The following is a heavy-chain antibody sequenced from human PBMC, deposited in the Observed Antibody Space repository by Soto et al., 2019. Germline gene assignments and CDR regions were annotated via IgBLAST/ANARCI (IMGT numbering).Heavy chain of an antibody. CDR2: INAGNGNT. V-gene: IGHV1-3*01. J-gene: IGHJ4*02. CDR3: ARTYYDILTGYSPTLFDY. Sequence: ASVKVSCKASGYAFTNFAIHWVRQAPGQRLEWMGWINAGNGNTKYSQRFQARVTITRDTSASTAYMEMSRLRSEDTAVYYCARTYYDILTGYSPTLFDYWGQGTLVTVSS. D-gene: IGHD3-9*01. CDR1: GYAFTNFA.